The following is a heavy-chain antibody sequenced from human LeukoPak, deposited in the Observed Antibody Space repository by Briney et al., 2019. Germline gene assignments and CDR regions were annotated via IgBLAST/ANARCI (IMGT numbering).Heavy chain of an antibody. CDR1: GYTFTSYD. V-gene: IGHV1-8*01. CDR2: MNPNSGNT. CDR3: ARGPLGYYYDSSGYYSYYYYYYMDV. D-gene: IGHD3-22*01. J-gene: IGHJ6*03. Sequence: GASVKVSCKASGYTFTSYDINWVRQATGQGLEWMGWMNPNSGNTGYAQKFQGRVTMTRNTSISTAYMELSSLRSEDTAVYYCARGPLGYYYDSSGYYSYYYYYYMDVWGKGTTVTVS.